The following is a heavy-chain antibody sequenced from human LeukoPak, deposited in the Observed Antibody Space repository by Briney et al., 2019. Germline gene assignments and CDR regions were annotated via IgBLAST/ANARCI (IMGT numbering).Heavy chain of an antibody. V-gene: IGHV1-2*02. Sequence: ASVKVSCKASGYSFSAYYVHWLRQAPGQGLEWMAWINPKSGVTNYVKGFQGRVTMSRDTSISTVYMELSRLRSDDSAVYYCARGVDAFDIWGQGTMVTVSS. J-gene: IGHJ3*02. CDR3: ARGVDAFDI. CDR2: INPKSGVT. CDR1: GYSFSAYY.